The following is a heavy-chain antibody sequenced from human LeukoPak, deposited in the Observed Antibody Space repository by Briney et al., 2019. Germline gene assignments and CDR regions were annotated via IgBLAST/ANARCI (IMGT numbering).Heavy chain of an antibody. Sequence: ASVKVSCKASGYTLSTYGVSWVRQAPGQGLEWMGWISGYNDKKEFAQKFQGRVTMTTDASTNTAYMELRSLTYDDTAVYYCARDRDSIAVAGSPRYCDYWGQGSLVTVSS. D-gene: IGHD6-19*01. CDR2: ISGYNDKK. CDR1: GYTLSTYG. J-gene: IGHJ4*02. CDR3: ARDRDSIAVAGSPRYCDY. V-gene: IGHV1-18*01.